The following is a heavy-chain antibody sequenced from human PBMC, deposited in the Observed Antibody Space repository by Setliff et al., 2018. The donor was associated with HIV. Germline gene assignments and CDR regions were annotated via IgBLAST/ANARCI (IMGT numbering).Heavy chain of an antibody. Sequence: TLSLTCTVSGGSISSGSYYWSWIRQPAGKGLEWIGRIYTSGSTNYNPSLKSRVTISVDTSKNQFSLKLSSVTAADTAVYYCARQGSSSYYYYYSMDVWGQGTTVTVSS. V-gene: IGHV4-61*02. D-gene: IGHD6-6*01. CDR3: ARQGSSSYYYYYSMDV. CDR2: IYTSGST. J-gene: IGHJ6*02. CDR1: GGSISSGSYY.